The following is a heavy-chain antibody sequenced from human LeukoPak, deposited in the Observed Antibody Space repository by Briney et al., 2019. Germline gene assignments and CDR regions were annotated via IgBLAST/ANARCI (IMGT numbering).Heavy chain of an antibody. CDR1: GFTFSSYA. Sequence: PGGSLRLSCAASGFTFSSYAMHWVRQAPGKGLEWVAVISYDGSNKYYADSVKGRFTISRDNSKNTLYLQMNSLRAEDTAVYYCARDSNDDYGDYESVGVFDYWGQGTLVTVSS. CDR2: ISYDGSNK. CDR3: ARDSNDDYGDYESVGVFDY. J-gene: IGHJ4*02. V-gene: IGHV3-30*04. D-gene: IGHD4-17*01.